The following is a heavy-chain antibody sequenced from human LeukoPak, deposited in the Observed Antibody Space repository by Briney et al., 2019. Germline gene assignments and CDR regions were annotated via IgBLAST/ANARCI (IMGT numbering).Heavy chain of an antibody. D-gene: IGHD1-1*01. CDR2: ISYDGSYK. V-gene: IGHV3-30*18. J-gene: IGHJ4*02. CDR3: AKEDKEYSSTWYNPGDY. CDR1: GFTFSTYG. Sequence: GGSLRLSCEASGFTFSTYGMHWVRQAPGKGLEWVAVISYDGSYKYYVDSVKGRFTISRDNSKNTLYLQMNSLRDEDTAVYYCAKEDKEYSSTWYNPGDYWGQGALVTVSS.